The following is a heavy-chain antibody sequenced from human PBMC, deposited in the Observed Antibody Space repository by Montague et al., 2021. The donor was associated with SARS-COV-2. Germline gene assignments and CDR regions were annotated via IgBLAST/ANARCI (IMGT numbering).Heavy chain of an antibody. J-gene: IGHJ6*02. CDR1: GFSLSTSGMC. CDR3: ARGPSDTYYYNGMDV. V-gene: IGHV2-70*11. CDR2: IDWDGDK. Sequence: VKPTQTLTLICTFSGFSLSTSGMCMTWIRQPPGKALEWLARIDWDGDKYYTTSLKSSLTISKETAKNLVVLTMTNMDPVDTATYYCARGPSDTYYYNGMDVWGRGTNVTVSS.